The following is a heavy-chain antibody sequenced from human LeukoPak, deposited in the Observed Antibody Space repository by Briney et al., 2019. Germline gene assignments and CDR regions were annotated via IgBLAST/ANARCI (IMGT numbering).Heavy chain of an antibody. Sequence: ASVKVSCKASGYTFTTSYMYWVCQAPGQGLEWRGIINPSGGSTSYAQKFQGRVTMTRDTSTSTVYMELSSLRSEDTAVYYCARDPHVGWTGWFDPWGQGTLVTVSS. D-gene: IGHD3-16*01. CDR1: GYTFTTSY. J-gene: IGHJ5*02. CDR3: ARDPHVGWTGWFDP. CDR2: INPSGGST. V-gene: IGHV1-46*01.